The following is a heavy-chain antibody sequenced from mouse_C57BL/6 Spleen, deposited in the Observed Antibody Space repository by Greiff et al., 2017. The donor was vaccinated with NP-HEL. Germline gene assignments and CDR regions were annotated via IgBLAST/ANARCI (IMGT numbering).Heavy chain of an antibody. D-gene: IGHD1-1*01. Sequence: DVQLQESGPGLVKPSQSLSLTCSVTGYSITSGYYWNWIRQFPGNKLEWMGYISYDGSNNYNPSLKNRISITRDTSKNQFFLKLNSVTTEDTATYYCARAGGSSPFDYWGQGTTLTVSS. CDR2: ISYDGSN. J-gene: IGHJ2*01. CDR3: ARAGGSSPFDY. CDR1: GYSITSGYY. V-gene: IGHV3-6*01.